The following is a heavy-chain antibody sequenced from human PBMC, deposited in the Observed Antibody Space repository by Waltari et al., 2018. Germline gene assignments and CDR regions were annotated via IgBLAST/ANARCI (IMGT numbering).Heavy chain of an antibody. CDR2: IIPIFGTA. CDR3: ARDRYGDYEGGMDV. J-gene: IGHJ6*02. Sequence: QVQLVQSGAEVKKPGSSVKVSCKASGGTFSSYAISWVRQAPGQGLEWMGGIIPIFGTANYAQKFQGRVTITADESTSTAYMELSSPRSEDTAVYYCARDRYGDYEGGMDVWGQGTTVTVSS. V-gene: IGHV1-69*13. D-gene: IGHD4-17*01. CDR1: GGTFSSYA.